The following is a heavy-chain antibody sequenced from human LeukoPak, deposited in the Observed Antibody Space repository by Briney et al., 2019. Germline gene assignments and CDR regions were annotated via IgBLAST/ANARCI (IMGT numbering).Heavy chain of an antibody. CDR3: AKWKYSNSGIDDY. Sequence: EWVSVISGSGDNTYYADSVKGRFTISRDNSKNMLYLQMNSLRAEDTAVYYCAKWKYSNSGIDDYWGQGTLVTVSS. CDR2: ISGSGDNT. D-gene: IGHD6-6*01. J-gene: IGHJ4*02. V-gene: IGHV3-23*01.